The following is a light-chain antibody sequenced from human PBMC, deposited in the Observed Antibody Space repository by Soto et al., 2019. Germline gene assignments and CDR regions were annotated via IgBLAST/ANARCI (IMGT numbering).Light chain of an antibody. CDR2: GAS. Sequence: DIVLTQSPGTLSLSPGERATLSCRASQTISDNYLAWYQQKPGQSPRLLISGASIRAPGVPDRFSGSGSETDFTLTISRLEPEDFGVYYCQQYGSSPEISFGPGTKVDIK. CDR3: QQYGSSPEIS. J-gene: IGKJ3*01. V-gene: IGKV3-20*01. CDR1: QTISDNY.